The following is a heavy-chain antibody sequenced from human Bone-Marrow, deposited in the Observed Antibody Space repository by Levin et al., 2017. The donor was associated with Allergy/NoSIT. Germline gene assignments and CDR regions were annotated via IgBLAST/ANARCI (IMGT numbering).Heavy chain of an antibody. Sequence: SLKISCAASGFTFDEHTMHWVRRTPGKGLEWVARINWDGTSIVYADSVKGRFTITRDNAKNSLYLHMVSLRVEDTALYYCAKTFYSSSSSGYFDFWGQGTQVTVSS. CDR3: AKTFYSSSSSGYFDF. CDR1: GFTFDEHT. J-gene: IGHJ4*02. CDR2: INWDGTSI. D-gene: IGHD6-6*01. V-gene: IGHV3-9*01.